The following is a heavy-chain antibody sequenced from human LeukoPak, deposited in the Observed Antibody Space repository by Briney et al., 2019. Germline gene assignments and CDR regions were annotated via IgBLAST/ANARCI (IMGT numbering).Heavy chain of an antibody. Sequence: PSETLSLTCTVSGGSISSYYWSWIRQPPGKGLEWIGYIYYSGSTNYNPSLKSRVTISVDTSKNQFSLKLSSVTAADTAVYYCASSSGWYQAFDIWGQGTMVTFSS. CDR1: GGSISSYY. D-gene: IGHD6-19*01. CDR3: ASSSGWYQAFDI. J-gene: IGHJ3*02. CDR2: IYYSGST. V-gene: IGHV4-59*01.